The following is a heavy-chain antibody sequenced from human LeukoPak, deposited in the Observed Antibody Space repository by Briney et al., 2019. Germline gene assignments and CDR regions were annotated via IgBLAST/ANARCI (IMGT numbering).Heavy chain of an antibody. CDR1: GFTVSSNY. J-gene: IGHJ4*02. D-gene: IGHD3-10*01. Sequence: GGSLRLSCAASGFTVSSNYMSWVRQAPGKGLEWVSVIYSGGSTYYADSVKGRFTISRDNSKNTFYLQMNSLRAEDTAVYYCARARGGTSLDYWGQGTLVTVSS. CDR2: IYSGGST. CDR3: ARARGGTSLDY. V-gene: IGHV3-53*05.